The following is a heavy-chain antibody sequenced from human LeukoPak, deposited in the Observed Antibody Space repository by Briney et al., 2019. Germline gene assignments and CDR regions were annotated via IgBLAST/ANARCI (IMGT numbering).Heavy chain of an antibody. CDR1: GGTFSSYA. V-gene: IGHV1-69*13. CDR3: ASPLVEMATIGGYYYGMDV. Sequence: RRASVKVSCKASGGTFSSYAISWVRQAPGQGLEWMGGIIPIFGTANYAQKFQGRVTITADESTSTAYMELSSLRSEDTAVYYCASPLVEMATIGGYYYGMDVWGQGTTVTVSS. CDR2: IIPIFGTA. D-gene: IGHD5-24*01. J-gene: IGHJ6*02.